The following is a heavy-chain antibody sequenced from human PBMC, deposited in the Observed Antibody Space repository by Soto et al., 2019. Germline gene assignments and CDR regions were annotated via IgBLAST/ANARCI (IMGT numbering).Heavy chain of an antibody. CDR1: GFTFSSYG. V-gene: IGHV3-33*01. CDR2: IWYDGSNK. CDR3: ARGDSSGWYRGYYFDY. Sequence: QVQLVESGGGVVQPGMSLRLSCAASGFTFSSYGMHWVRQAPGKGLEWVAVIWYDGSNKYYADSVKGRFTISRDNSKNTLYLQMNSLRAEDTAVYYCARGDSSGWYRGYYFDYWGQGTLVTVSS. D-gene: IGHD6-19*01. J-gene: IGHJ4*02.